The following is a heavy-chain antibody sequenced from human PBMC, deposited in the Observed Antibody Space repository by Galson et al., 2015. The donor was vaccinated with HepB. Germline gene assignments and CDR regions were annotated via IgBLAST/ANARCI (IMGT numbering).Heavy chain of an antibody. V-gene: IGHV3-7*03. CDR1: GFSVSIYW. D-gene: IGHD2-2*01. CDR2: IKQDGSEK. Sequence: SLRLSCAGSGFSVSIYWMSWVRQAPGKGLECVANIKQDGSEKHYVDSVRGRFIASRDNAKNSLYLQMNSLRTEDTAVYYCARGYCTGTSCYSGGWFFDIWGRGTLVTVSS. J-gene: IGHJ2*01. CDR3: ARGYCTGTSCYSGGWFFDI.